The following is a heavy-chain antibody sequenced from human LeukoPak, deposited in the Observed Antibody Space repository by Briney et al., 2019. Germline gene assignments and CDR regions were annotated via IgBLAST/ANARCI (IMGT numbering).Heavy chain of an antibody. J-gene: IGHJ5*02. D-gene: IGHD6-13*01. Sequence: ETLSLTCAVSGGSLRGYFWSRIRQPPGKGLEWIGEIYHTGTTNYIPSLKRRVTISVDKSKNQFSLQLGSVTAADTAVYYCARGRGSSSWYSWTWFDPWGQGTLVTVSS. CDR3: ARGRGSSSWYSWTWFDP. CDR2: IYHTGTT. CDR1: GGSLRGYF. V-gene: IGHV4-34*01.